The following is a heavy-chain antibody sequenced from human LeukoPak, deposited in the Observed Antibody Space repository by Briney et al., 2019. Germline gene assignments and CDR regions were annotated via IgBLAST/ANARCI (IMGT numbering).Heavy chain of an antibody. CDR1: GFTVGNND. CDR2: IYSGGRT. D-gene: IGHD6-13*01. CDR3: ARDGAAAASGTWA. Sequence: GGSLRLSCAASGFTVGNNDMNWVRQAPGEGVECVSLIYSGGRTHYADAVKGRFTISRDTSKNTFYLQMDNLRAEDTAVYYCARDGAAAASGTWAWGQGILVTVSS. J-gene: IGHJ5*02. V-gene: IGHV3-53*01.